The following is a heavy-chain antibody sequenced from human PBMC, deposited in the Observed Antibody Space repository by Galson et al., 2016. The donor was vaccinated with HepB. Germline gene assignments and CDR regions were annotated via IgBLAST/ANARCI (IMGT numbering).Heavy chain of an antibody. CDR3: SGGSYFDY. Sequence: SLRLSCAASGFTFSSYWMNWVRHAPGKGLEWVANIKLDGSEKNYEDSVKGRFTISRDNAKNSLYLQMNSLRAEDTAVYYCSGGSYFDYWGQGTLVTVSS. J-gene: IGHJ4*02. V-gene: IGHV3-7*01. CDR2: IKLDGSEK. D-gene: IGHD3-10*01. CDR1: GFTFSSYW.